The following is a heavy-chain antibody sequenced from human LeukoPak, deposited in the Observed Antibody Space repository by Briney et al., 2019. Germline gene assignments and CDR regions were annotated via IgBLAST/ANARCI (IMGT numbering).Heavy chain of an antibody. J-gene: IGHJ4*02. CDR2: IVPILGTA. V-gene: IGHV1-69*13. Sequence: SVKVSCKAPGGSFVRYAIHWVRQAPGQGLEWMGGIVPILGTANDAQKFQGRVTITADDSTGTAYMELTSLRSADTAVYYCARSQGYSYGSSYWGQGTLVTVSS. D-gene: IGHD5-18*01. CDR1: GGSFVRYA. CDR3: ARSQGYSYGSSY.